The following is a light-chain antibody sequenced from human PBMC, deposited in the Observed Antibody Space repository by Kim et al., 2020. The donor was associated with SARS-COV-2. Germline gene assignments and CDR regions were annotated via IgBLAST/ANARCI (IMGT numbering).Light chain of an antibody. Sequence: LSPSPGERATLTCRASQGIASNLAWYQQKPGQPPRLLIYNAATRTTGIPARFSGSGSGAEYTLTISSLQSEDFAVYYCQQYNNFPTFGGGTKLEI. CDR1: QGIASN. J-gene: IGKJ4*01. CDR3: QQYNNFPT. V-gene: IGKV3-15*01. CDR2: NAA.